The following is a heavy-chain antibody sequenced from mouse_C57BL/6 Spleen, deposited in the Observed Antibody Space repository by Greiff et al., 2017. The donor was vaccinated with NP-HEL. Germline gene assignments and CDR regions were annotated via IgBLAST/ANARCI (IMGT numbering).Heavy chain of an antibody. V-gene: IGHV1-4*01. CDR2: INPSSGYT. CDR1: GYTFTSYT. Sequence: QVHVKQSGAELVKPGASVKMSCKASGYTFTSYTMHWVKQRPGQGLEWIGYINPSSGYTKYNQKFKDKATLTADKSSSTAYMQLSSLTSEDSAVYYCARKGTRASYWGQGTTLTVSS. D-gene: IGHD3-1*01. J-gene: IGHJ2*01. CDR3: ARKGTRASY.